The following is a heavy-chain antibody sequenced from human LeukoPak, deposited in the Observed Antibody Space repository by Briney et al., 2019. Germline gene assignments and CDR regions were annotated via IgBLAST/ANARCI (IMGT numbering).Heavy chain of an antibody. J-gene: IGHJ4*02. D-gene: IGHD6-6*01. CDR2: INPNGGGT. CDR1: GYTFTGYY. Sequence: GASVKVSCKASGYTFTGYYMHWVRQAPGQGLEWMGWINPNGGGTNYAQKFQGRVTMTRDTSISTAYMELSRLRSDDTAVYYCAREYSSSSANDYWGQGTLVTVSS. V-gene: IGHV1-2*02. CDR3: AREYSSSSANDY.